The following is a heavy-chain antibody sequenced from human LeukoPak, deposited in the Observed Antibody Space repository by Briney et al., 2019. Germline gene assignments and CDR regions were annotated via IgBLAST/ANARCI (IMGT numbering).Heavy chain of an antibody. V-gene: IGHV3-21*01. Sequence: PGGSLRLSCAASGFTFSSYTMNWVRQAPGKGLEYVSSISSSSSHIYYADSVKGRFTISRDNTKSPLYLQMNSLRAEDMAVYYCARGYCGGDCYGDWGQGTLVTVSS. CDR2: ISSSSSHI. D-gene: IGHD2-21*02. CDR3: ARGYCGGDCYGD. J-gene: IGHJ1*01. CDR1: GFTFSSYT.